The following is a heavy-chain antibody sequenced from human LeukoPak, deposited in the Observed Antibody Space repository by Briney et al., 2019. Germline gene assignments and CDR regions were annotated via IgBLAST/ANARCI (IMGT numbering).Heavy chain of an antibody. V-gene: IGHV3-7*01. CDR3: TRYHGNTGYSDY. CDR1: GFTFGSYW. D-gene: IGHD3-9*01. CDR2: IYQDGSVK. J-gene: IGHJ4*02. Sequence: GGSLRLSCATSGFTFGSYWMDWVRQAPGKGLEWVANIYQDGSVKNYVDSVKGRFTISRDNAKNSVYLQMNSLRVEDTATYYCTRYHGNTGYSDYWGQGTLITVSS.